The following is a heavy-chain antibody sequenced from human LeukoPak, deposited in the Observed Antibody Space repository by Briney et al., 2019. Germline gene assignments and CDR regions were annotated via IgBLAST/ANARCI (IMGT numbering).Heavy chain of an antibody. J-gene: IGHJ4*02. CDR3: AREISNRYFDY. CDR1: GGSISSGGYY. CDR2: IYYSGST. Sequence: PSETLSLTCTVSGGSISSGGYYWSWIRQHPGKGLEWIGYIYYSGSTYYNPSLKSRVTISVDTSKNQFSLKLSPVTAADTAVYYYAREISNRYFDYWGQGTLVTVSS. V-gene: IGHV4-31*03. D-gene: IGHD1-14*01.